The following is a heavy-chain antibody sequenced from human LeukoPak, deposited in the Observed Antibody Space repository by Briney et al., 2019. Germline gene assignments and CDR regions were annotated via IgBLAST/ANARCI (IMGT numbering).Heavy chain of an antibody. CDR1: GYSIGSGYC. D-gene: IGHD3-10*01. CDR3: AGENAFDI. CDR2: IYYSGST. J-gene: IGHJ3*02. Sequence: SETLSLTCTVSGYSIGSGYCWGWIRQPPGKGLEWIGSIYYSGSTYYNPSLNSRVRISVDTSKNQFPRMLSPVAAADTAVYYYAGENAFDIGGQGTMVTVSS. V-gene: IGHV4-38-2*02.